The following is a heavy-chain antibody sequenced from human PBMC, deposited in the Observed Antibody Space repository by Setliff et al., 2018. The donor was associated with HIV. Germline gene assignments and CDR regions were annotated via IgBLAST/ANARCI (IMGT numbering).Heavy chain of an antibody. D-gene: IGHD3-3*01. CDR2: ISASNDNT. CDR1: GHIFTTYG. CDR3: AKDQDGLQFLEWLQPTFDI. J-gene: IGHJ3*02. Sequence: ASVKVSCKASGHIFTTYGISWVRQAPGQGLEWVGWISASNDNTNYAQKFQGRVTMTTDTSTNTAYMELRSLRSDDTAVYYCAKDQDGLQFLEWLQPTFDIWGQGTMVTVSS. V-gene: IGHV1-18*01.